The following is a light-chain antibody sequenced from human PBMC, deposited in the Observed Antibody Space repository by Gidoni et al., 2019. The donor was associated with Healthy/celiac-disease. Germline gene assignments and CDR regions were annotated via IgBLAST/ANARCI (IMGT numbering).Light chain of an antibody. CDR3: QTWGTGIHL. CDR2: LNSDGSH. CDR1: SGHSSYA. Sequence: QLVLTQSPSASASLGASVKLTCTLSSGHSSYAIAWHQQQPEKGPRYLMKLNSDGSHSKGDVIPDRFSGSSSGAERYLTISSLQSEDEADYYCQTWGTGIHLFGGGTKLTVL. J-gene: IGLJ2*01. V-gene: IGLV4-69*01.